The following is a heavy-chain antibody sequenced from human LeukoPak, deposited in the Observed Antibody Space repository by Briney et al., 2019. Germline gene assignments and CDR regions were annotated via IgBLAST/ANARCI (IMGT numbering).Heavy chain of an antibody. CDR1: GYSFTSYW. V-gene: IGHV5-51*01. J-gene: IGHJ3*02. Sequence: GESLKISCKGSGYSFTSYWIGWVRQMPGKGLEWMGMIYPGDSDTRYSPSFQGQVTISADKSISTAYLHWSSLKASDTAMYYCARQSTYYYDSSGYYFLDAFDIWGQGTMVTVSS. D-gene: IGHD3-22*01. CDR3: ARQSTYYYDSSGYYFLDAFDI. CDR2: IYPGDSDT.